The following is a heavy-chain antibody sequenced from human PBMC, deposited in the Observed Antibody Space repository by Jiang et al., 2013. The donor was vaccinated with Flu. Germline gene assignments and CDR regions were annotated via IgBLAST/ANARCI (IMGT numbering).Heavy chain of an antibody. J-gene: IGHJ3*02. Sequence: GPGLVKPSETLSLTCTVSGGSISSSNYYWGWMRQPPGKGLEWIGSIYYTGNTYYNPSLESRVTISIDTSKNQFSLKLASVTAADTAVYSCARGQGFRGAFGIWGQGKMVTVSS. CDR1: GGSISSSNYY. V-gene: IGHV4-39*01. CDR3: ARGQGFRGAFGI. D-gene: IGHD3-3*01. CDR2: IYYTGNT.